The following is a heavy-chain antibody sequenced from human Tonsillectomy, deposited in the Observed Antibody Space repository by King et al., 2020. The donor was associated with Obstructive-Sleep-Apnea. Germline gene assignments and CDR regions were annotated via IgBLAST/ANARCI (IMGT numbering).Heavy chain of an antibody. V-gene: IGHV4-61*08. CDR1: GGSISSGGYY. CDR2: IYYSGST. J-gene: IGHJ4*02. CDR3: ARGYSGSFGPYFDY. Sequence: VQLQESGPGLVKPSQTLSLTCTVSGGSISSGGYYWSWIRQPPGKGLEWIGHIYYSGSTNYNPSLKSRVTISADTSKNQVSLKLSSVTAADTAVYYCARGYSGSFGPYFDYWGQGTLVTVSS. D-gene: IGHD1-26*01.